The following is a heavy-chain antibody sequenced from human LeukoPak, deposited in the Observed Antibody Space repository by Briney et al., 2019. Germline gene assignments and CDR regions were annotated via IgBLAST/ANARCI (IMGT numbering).Heavy chain of an antibody. CDR3: AKDREVPTIRSGGRNAFDI. Sequence: GGSLRLSCAASGFSFSSYAMSWVRQAPGTGLQWVSSISGNGGSTFYADSVRGHFTISRDNSKNTLYLQMNSLRAEDSATYYCAKDREVPTIRSGGRNAFDIWGQGTKVTVSS. CDR2: ISGNGGST. V-gene: IGHV3-23*01. D-gene: IGHD5-12*01. CDR1: GFSFSSYA. J-gene: IGHJ3*02.